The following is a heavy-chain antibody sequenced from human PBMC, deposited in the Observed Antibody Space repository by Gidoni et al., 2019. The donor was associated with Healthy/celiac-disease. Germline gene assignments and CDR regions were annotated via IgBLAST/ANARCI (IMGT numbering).Heavy chain of an antibody. V-gene: IGHV3-30*03. CDR1: GFTFSSYG. CDR3: ARDHVNYDFWSGYYTGMRSLDY. D-gene: IGHD3-3*01. CDR2: ISYDGSNK. J-gene: IGHJ4*02. Sequence: QVQLVESGGGVVQPGRSLRLSCAASGFTFSSYGRHWVRQAPGKGLGWVAVISYDGSNKYYADSVKGRFTISRDNSKTTLYLQMNSLRAEDTAVYYCARDHVNYDFWSGYYTGMRSLDYWGQGTLVTVSS.